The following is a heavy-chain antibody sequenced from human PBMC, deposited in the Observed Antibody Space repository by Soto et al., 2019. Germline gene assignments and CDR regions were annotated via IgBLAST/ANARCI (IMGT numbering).Heavy chain of an antibody. CDR2: IYPGDSDT. D-gene: IGHD5-12*01. CDR1: GYNFNTYW. Sequence: GESLKISCEGSGYNFNTYWIGWVRQMPGKGLDWMALIYPGDSDTRYSPSFEGQVTLSVDRSISTAYLQWSSLKASDTAIYYCATSTVSYVDIVSSTTRGYFDHWGQGTLVTVSS. CDR3: ATSTVSYVDIVSSTTRGYFDH. V-gene: IGHV5-51*01. J-gene: IGHJ4*02.